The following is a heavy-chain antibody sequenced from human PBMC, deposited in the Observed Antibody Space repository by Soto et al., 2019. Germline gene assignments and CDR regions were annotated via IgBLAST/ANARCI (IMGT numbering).Heavy chain of an antibody. CDR1: VFNFVVFG. D-gene: IGHD6-19*01. J-gene: IGHJ4*02. CDR2: LSYEGSEE. Sequence: GWSLRLSCASSVFNFVVFGMHWVRQAPGKGLEWLSVLSYEGSEEYYADSVRGRFTISRDNSKNTLFLQMDSLRVDDTGVYYCALTRRSSLLEVAGPGFEYWGQGTLVTVSS. CDR3: ALTRRSSLLEVAGPGFEY. V-gene: IGHV3-30*03.